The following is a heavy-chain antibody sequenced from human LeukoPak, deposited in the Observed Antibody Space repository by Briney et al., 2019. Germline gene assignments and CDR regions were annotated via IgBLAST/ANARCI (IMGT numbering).Heavy chain of an antibody. Sequence: APVKLSCNASGGTFSSYAISWVRQAPGQGLGGMGGIIPIFGTANYAQKFQGRVTITADESTSTAYMELSSLRSEDTAVYYCARGPTGYNWNDVSLRGYYYYYMDVWGKGTTVTVSS. V-gene: IGHV1-69*13. CDR2: IIPIFGTA. D-gene: IGHD1-1*01. J-gene: IGHJ6*03. CDR3: ARGPTGYNWNDVSLRGYYYYYMDV. CDR1: GGTFSSYA.